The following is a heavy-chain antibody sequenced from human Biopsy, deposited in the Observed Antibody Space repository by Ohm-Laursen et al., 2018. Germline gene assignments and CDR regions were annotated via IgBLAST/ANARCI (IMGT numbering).Heavy chain of an antibody. J-gene: IGHJ3*02. Sequence: SVKVSCKASGGTFGGSPITWLRQAPGPGLEGIGKIIPVVGLTTYAPRFQGRVTVTAGTSTNTVYMDLSSLRSEDTAVYYCAKDQLHTTSSVGAAFEIWGPGTLVTVS. CDR1: GGTFGGSP. CDR3: AKDQLHTTSSVGAAFEI. V-gene: IGHV1-69*04. D-gene: IGHD1-7*01. CDR2: IIPVVGLT.